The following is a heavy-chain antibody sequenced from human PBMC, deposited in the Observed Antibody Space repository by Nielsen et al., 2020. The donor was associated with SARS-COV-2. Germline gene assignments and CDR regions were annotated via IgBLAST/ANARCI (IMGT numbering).Heavy chain of an antibody. D-gene: IGHD6-6*01. J-gene: IGHJ4*02. CDR2: INSDGSST. Sequence: GESLKISCEASGFTFSSYWMHWVRQAPGKGLVWVSRINSDGSSTSYADSVKGRFTISRDNAKNTLYLQMNSLRAEDTAVYYCARVGVSAVIDYWGQGTLVTVSS. CDR3: ARVGVSAVIDY. CDR1: GFTFSSYW. V-gene: IGHV3-74*01.